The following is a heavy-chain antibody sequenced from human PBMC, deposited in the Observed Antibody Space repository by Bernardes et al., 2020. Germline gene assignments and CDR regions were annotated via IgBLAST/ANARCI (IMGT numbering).Heavy chain of an antibody. V-gene: IGHV3-23*01. CDR3: ARDGGGWVIDY. CDR2: ISGSGGST. Sequence: GGSLRLSCAASGFTFSSYAMSWVRQAPGKGLKWVSPISGSGGSTYQADSVKGRFTASRDNSKNTLYLQMNSLRAEDTAVYYCARDGGGWVIDYWGQGTLVTVSS. D-gene: IGHD6-19*01. J-gene: IGHJ4*02. CDR1: GFTFSSYA.